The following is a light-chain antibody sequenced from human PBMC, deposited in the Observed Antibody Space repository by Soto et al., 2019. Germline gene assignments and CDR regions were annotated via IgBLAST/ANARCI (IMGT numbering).Light chain of an antibody. Sequence: EIVLTQSPGTLSLSPGERATHSCRASQSVTSGYLAWYQQKPGQAPRLLIYGASSRATGSPDRFSGSGSGTDFTLTISRLEPEDFAVYYCQQYGSSPFTFGGGTKVEIK. CDR2: GAS. CDR3: QQYGSSPFT. V-gene: IGKV3-20*01. CDR1: QSVTSGY. J-gene: IGKJ4*01.